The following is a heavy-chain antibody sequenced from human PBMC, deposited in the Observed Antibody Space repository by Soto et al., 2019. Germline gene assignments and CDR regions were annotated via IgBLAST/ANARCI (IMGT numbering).Heavy chain of an antibody. V-gene: IGHV4-61*01. Sequence: QVQLQESGPGLVKPSETLSLTCTVSGGSVSSDTSYWSWIRQPPGKGLEWIGYIYNSATTNYNPSLMSRMSLFVQTSKNQFSVNLGSVTTADTAVYYGARLSSADAFGLWGQGTMVTVSS. CDR2: IYNSATT. CDR1: GGSVSSDTSY. CDR3: ARLSSADAFGL. D-gene: IGHD3-22*01. J-gene: IGHJ3*01.